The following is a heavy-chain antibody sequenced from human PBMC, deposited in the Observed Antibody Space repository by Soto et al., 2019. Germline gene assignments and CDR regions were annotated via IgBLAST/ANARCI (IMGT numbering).Heavy chain of an antibody. CDR3: AKNGQPPYYYYGLDV. CDR2: ISGYNGDT. V-gene: IGHV1-18*01. Sequence: QGQLVQSGAEVKKPGASVKVSCKASGYTFTRYGISWVRQAPGQGLEWMGWISGYNGDTKYAQKFQGRGTXTXXXSXXTAFMELRSLTSDDTAVYYCAKNGQPPYYYYGLDVWGQGTTVTVSS. D-gene: IGHD2-8*01. J-gene: IGHJ6*02. CDR1: GYTFTRYG.